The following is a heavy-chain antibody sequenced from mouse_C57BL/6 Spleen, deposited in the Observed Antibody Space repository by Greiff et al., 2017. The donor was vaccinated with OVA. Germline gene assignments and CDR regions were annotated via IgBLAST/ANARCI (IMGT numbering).Heavy chain of an antibody. CDR2: IDPSDSYT. Sequence: QVQLQQPGAELVMPGASVKLSCKASGYTFTSYWMHWVKQRPGQGLGWIGEIDPSDSYTNYNQKLKGKSTLTVDKSSSTAYMQLSSLTSEDSAVYYCARSYDGYYVYWGQGTTLTGSS. CDR1: GYTFTSYW. D-gene: IGHD2-3*01. J-gene: IGHJ2*01. V-gene: IGHV1-69*01. CDR3: ARSYDGYYVY.